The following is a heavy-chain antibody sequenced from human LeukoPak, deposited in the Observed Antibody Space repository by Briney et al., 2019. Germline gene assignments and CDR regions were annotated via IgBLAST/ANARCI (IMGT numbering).Heavy chain of an antibody. V-gene: IGHV3-30*03. J-gene: IGHJ6*03. CDR1: GFTFSTYG. D-gene: IGHD3-16*01. CDR2: ISYDGSNK. CDR3: ARDYASEYMDV. Sequence: GGSLRLSCAASGFTFSTYGMHWVRQAPGKGLEWVAVISYDGSNKYYADSVKGRFTISRDNTQNSLFLQMDSLRVEDTAVYYCARDYASEYMDVWGKGTTVTVSS.